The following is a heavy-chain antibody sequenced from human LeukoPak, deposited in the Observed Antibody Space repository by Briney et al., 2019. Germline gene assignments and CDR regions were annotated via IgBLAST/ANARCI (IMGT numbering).Heavy chain of an antibody. J-gene: IGHJ4*02. D-gene: IGHD3-16*01. V-gene: IGHV3-23*01. Sequence: HSGGSLRLSCAASGFTFSGYAMSWVRQAPGKGLEWVSAISGSGGSTYYADSVKGRFTISRDNSKNMLYLQMNSLRDEDTAVYYCAKFEFGFWGQGTLVTVSS. CDR1: GFTFSGYA. CDR3: AKFEFGF. CDR2: ISGSGGST.